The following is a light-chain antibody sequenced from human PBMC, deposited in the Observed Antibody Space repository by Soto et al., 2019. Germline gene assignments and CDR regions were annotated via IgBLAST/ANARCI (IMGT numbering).Light chain of an antibody. V-gene: IGKV3D-20*02. CDR2: GAS. CDR3: QQRSNWPPIT. Sequence: EIVLTQSPGTVSLSPGERATLSCRAIQSVSRSYLAWYQLKPGQAPRLLIYGASSRATGIPDRFSGSGSGTEFTLIISSLQSEDSAVYYCQQRSNWPPITFGQGTRLEIK. CDR1: QSVSRSY. J-gene: IGKJ5*01.